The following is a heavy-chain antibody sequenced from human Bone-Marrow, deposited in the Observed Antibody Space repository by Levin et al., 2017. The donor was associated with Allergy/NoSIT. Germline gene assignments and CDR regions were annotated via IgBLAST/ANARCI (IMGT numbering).Heavy chain of an antibody. Sequence: QTGGSLRLSCKASGFIFNDYAMHWVRQAPGKGLEWVAAMSYDGTKEYSVDSVKGRFSVSRDESNNTVYLQMSSLTVEDTAEYYCARDFGTTFARDPKKYFDSWGPGTLVTVSS. CDR2: MSYDGTKE. D-gene: IGHD1-1*01. CDR3: ARDFGTTFARDPKKYFDS. J-gene: IGHJ4*01. V-gene: IGHV3-30*04. CDR1: GFIFNDYA.